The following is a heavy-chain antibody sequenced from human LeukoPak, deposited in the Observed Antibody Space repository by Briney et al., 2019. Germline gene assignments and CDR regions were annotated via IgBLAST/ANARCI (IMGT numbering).Heavy chain of an antibody. CDR2: IDYFGRA. V-gene: IGHV4-39*01. D-gene: IGHD3-10*01. J-gene: IGHJ4*02. CDR3: ATHDEGSYFES. Sequence: ASETLSLTCAVSGGSIRTSRFYWGWIRQSPGKGLEWIGSIDYFGRACYRPSLLSRATISIDASKKKISLTLTSVTATDTGLYYCATHDEGSYFESWGQGTLVTVSS. CDR1: GGSIRTSRFY.